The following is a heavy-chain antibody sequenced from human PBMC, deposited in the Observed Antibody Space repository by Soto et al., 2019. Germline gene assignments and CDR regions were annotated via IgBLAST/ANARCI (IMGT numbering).Heavy chain of an antibody. D-gene: IGHD3-22*01. V-gene: IGHV3-23*01. Sequence: HPGGSLRLSCAASGFTFSSYAMSWVRQAPGKGLEWVSAISGSGGSTYYADSVKGRFTISRDNSKNTLYLQMNSLRAEDTAVYYCEKDVTDSSAFDAFDIWGQGTMVTVSS. CDR1: GFTFSSYA. CDR2: ISGSGGST. CDR3: EKDVTDSSAFDAFDI. J-gene: IGHJ3*02.